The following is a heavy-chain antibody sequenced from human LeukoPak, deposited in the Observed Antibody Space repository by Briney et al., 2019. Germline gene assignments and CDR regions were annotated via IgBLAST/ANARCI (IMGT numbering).Heavy chain of an antibody. CDR1: GITLINYG. V-gene: IGHV3-23*01. CDR3: AKRGVVIRVILVGFNKEAYYFDS. Sequence: VGSLILSCAVSGITLINYGMSWVRQAPGKGLEWGSGIISSGGDTYYADSFKGRFTISRDNSKNTLYLQMNSLSEEDMAVYFCAKRGVVIRVILVGFNKEAYYFDSWGQGALVTVSS. CDR2: IISSGGDT. J-gene: IGHJ4*02. D-gene: IGHD3-22*01.